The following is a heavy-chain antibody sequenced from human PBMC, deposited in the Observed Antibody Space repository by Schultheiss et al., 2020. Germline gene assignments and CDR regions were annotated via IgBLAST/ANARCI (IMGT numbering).Heavy chain of an antibody. V-gene: IGHV1-58*01. D-gene: IGHD6-13*01. CDR3: AAGTYYYYMDV. CDR1: GFTFTSSA. Sequence: AVKGSCKASGFTFTSSAVQWVRQARGQRLEWIGWIVVVSGNTNYAQKFQERVTITRDMSTSTAYMELSSLRSEDTAVYYCAAGTYYYYMDVWGKGTTVTVSS. CDR2: IVVVSGNT. J-gene: IGHJ6*03.